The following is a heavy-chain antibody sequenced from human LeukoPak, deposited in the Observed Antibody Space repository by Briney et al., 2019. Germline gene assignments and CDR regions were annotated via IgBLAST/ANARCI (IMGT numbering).Heavy chain of an antibody. CDR3: ARGIDEWLYLNY. D-gene: IGHD3-3*01. V-gene: IGHV3-7*04. Sequence: RGSLRLSCAASGFPFAPFWMTWVRQAPGKGPEFVATMNRDGSEVAYGNSVRGRFTISRDNAKSSLYLQMYSLRAEDTAVYYCARGIDEWLYLNYWGQGALVTVSS. CDR1: GFPFAPFW. J-gene: IGHJ4*02. CDR2: MNRDGSEV.